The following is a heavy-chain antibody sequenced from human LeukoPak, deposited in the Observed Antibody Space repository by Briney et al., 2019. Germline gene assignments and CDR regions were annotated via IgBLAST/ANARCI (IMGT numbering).Heavy chain of an antibody. CDR2: IKQDGSEK. J-gene: IGHJ4*02. CDR1: GFTFSNYR. D-gene: IGHD6-25*01. CDR3: GVGPHVAASAY. V-gene: IGHV3-7*01. Sequence: RGSLRLSCVDSGFTFSNYRMTRVRPAPGKGLEWGAIIKQDGSEKQDVDAVRGLFAITRDNAKKSLYLQINTRIAEDAAVYYGGVGPHVAASAYWGWGTRAMVSS.